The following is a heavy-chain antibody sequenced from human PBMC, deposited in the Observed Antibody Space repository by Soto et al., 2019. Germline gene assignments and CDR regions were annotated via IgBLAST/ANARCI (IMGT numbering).Heavy chain of an antibody. J-gene: IGHJ6*02. CDR1: GYSFTSYW. CDR2: IYPGDSDT. Sequence: PGESLKISCKGSGYSFTSYWIGWVRQMPGKGLEWMGIIYPGDSDTRYSPSFQGQVTISADKSISTAYLQWSSLKASDTAMYYCARLSGIQLWVPRASYYYYYGMDVWGQGTTVTVSS. V-gene: IGHV5-51*01. CDR3: ARLSGIQLWVPRASYYYYYGMDV. D-gene: IGHD5-18*01.